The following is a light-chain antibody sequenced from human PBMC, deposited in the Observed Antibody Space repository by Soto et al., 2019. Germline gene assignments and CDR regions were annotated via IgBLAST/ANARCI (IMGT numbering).Light chain of an antibody. V-gene: IGKV1-27*01. CDR1: QGISNY. CDR2: AAS. CDR3: KKYDSAPWT. Sequence: DIEMTQSPSSLSASVGDRVTITCRASQGISNYLAWYQQRPGKVPKLLIYAASTLQSGVPSRFSGSGSGTDFTLTISRRQPEDFATYYCKKYDSAPWTFGQGTELEIK. J-gene: IGKJ1*01.